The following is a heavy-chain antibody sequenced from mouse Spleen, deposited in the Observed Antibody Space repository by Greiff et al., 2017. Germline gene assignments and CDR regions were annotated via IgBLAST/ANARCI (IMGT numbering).Heavy chain of an antibody. CDR1: GYTFTSYW. J-gene: IGHJ1*03. CDR2: INPSNGGT. Sequence: QVQLQQPGTELVKPGASVKLSCKASGYTFTSYWMHWVKQRPGQGLEWIGNINPSNGGTNYNEKFKSKATLTVDNSSSTAYMQLSSLTSEDSAVYYCARGDGSSYGFFDVWGTGTTVTVSS. CDR3: ARGDGSSYGFFDV. D-gene: IGHD1-1*01. V-gene: IGHV1-53*01.